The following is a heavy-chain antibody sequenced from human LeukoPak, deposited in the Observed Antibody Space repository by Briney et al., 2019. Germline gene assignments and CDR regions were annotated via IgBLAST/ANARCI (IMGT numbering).Heavy chain of an antibody. CDR2: IYYSGST. CDR1: GGSISSSSYY. D-gene: IGHD6-6*01. CDR3: ARDTGSSSSGNYFDY. V-gene: IGHV4-39*07. Sequence: SETLSLTCTVSGGSISSSSYYWGWIRQPPGKGLEWIGSIYYSGSTYYNPSLKSRVTISVDTSKNQFSLKLSSVTAADTAVYYCARDTGSSSSGNYFDYWGQGTLVTVSS. J-gene: IGHJ4*02.